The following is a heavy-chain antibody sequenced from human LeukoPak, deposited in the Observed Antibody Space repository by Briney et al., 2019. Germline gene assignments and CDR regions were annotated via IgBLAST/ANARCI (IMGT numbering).Heavy chain of an antibody. J-gene: IGHJ4*02. CDR2: ISAYNGNT. CDR1: GYTFTSYG. D-gene: IGHD2-15*01. Sequence: ASVKVSCKASGYTFTSYGISWVRQAPGQGLEWMGRISAYNGNTNYAQKFQGRVTMTTDTSTSTAYMELRSLRSDDTAVYYCARDLGVVVAADYFDYWGQGTLVTVSS. V-gene: IGHV1-18*04. CDR3: ARDLGVVVAADYFDY.